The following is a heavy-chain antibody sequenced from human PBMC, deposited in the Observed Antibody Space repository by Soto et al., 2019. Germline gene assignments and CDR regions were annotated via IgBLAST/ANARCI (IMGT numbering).Heavy chain of an antibody. CDR3: AKAKGSFDHTGPDQ. V-gene: IGHV3-23*01. CDR2: FGVDYVT. J-gene: IGHJ4*02. D-gene: IGHD2-8*02. Sequence: EVQLLESGGGLIQPGGSLRLSCATFGFSFSNDAMSWVRQAPGKGLEWVSGFGVDYVTYYADSVRGRFTISRDNSKNTLYLQMNSLRAEDTALYYCAKAKGSFDHTGPDQWGQGTLVTVSS. CDR1: GFSFSNDA.